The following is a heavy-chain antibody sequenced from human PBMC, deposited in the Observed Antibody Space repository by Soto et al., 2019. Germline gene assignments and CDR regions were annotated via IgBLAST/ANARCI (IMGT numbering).Heavy chain of an antibody. D-gene: IGHD3-22*01. CDR2: IKTDGSYT. CDR3: ATGGCGYFRY. CDR1: GFTFSTYW. J-gene: IGHJ4*02. V-gene: IGHV3-74*01. Sequence: EVQLVESGGCLVQPGGSLRLSCAASGFTFSTYWMHWVRQAPGKGLEWVSRIKTDGSYTNYADSVKGQFTISRDNAKNTLFLQVDSLGDADTAVYLCATGGCGYFRYWGQGTLVTVSS.